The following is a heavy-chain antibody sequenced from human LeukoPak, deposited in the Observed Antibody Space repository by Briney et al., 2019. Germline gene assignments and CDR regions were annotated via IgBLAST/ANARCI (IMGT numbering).Heavy chain of an antibody. CDR2: INPSGGST. CDR1: GYTFTSYY. Sequence: ASVKVSCKASGYTFTSYYMHWVRQAPGQGLEWMGIINPSGGSTSYAQKFQGRVAMTRDTSTSTVYMELSSLRSEDTAVCYCARGSSAVALSLDYYFDYWGQGTLVTVSS. V-gene: IGHV1-46*01. J-gene: IGHJ4*02. D-gene: IGHD3-10*01. CDR3: ARGSSAVALSLDYYFDY.